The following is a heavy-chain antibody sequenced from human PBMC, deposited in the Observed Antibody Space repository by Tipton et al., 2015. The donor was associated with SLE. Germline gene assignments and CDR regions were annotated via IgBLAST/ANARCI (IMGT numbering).Heavy chain of an antibody. CDR3: ARQGGLGANY. CDR2: IYYSGST. D-gene: IGHD3-16*01. V-gene: IGHV4-39*01. J-gene: IGHJ4*02. CDR1: TFSSYW. Sequence: TFSSYWMSWVRQAPGKGLEWIGSIYYSGSTYYNPSLKSRVTISVDTSKNQFSLKLSSVTAADTAVYYCARQGGLGANYWGQGTLVTVSS.